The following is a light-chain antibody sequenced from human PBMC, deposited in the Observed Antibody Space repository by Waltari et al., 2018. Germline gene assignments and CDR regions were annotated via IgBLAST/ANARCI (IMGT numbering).Light chain of an antibody. CDR3: QSYDSSLSGSV. V-gene: IGLV1-40*01. Sequence: QSVLTQPPSVSGAPGQEVTIYCPGSSSNIGAGYAVHWYQQLPETAPKLLIYNNFDRPSGVPDRFSASKSDTSASLAITGLQADDEAHYYCQSYDSSLSGSVFGGGTKLTVL. CDR2: NNF. J-gene: IGLJ3*02. CDR1: SSNIGAGYA.